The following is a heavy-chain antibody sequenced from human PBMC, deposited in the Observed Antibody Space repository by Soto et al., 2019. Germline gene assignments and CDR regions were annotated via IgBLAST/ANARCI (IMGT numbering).Heavy chain of an antibody. CDR2: IYYSGST. J-gene: IGHJ4*02. CDR3: ARGAEYYYDSSGYYYVLDY. Sequence: QVQLQESGPGLVKPSQTLSLTCTVSGGSISSGGYYWSWIRQHPGKGLEWIGYIYYSGSTYYNPSLKSRVTISLDTSKNQFSLKLSSVTAADTAVYYCARGAEYYYDSSGYYYVLDYWGQGTLVTVSS. D-gene: IGHD3-22*01. V-gene: IGHV4-31*03. CDR1: GGSISSGGYY.